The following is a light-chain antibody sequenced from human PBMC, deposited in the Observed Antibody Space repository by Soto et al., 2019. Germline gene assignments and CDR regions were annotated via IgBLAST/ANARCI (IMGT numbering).Light chain of an antibody. V-gene: IGKV3-20*01. CDR3: QQYGSSSWT. CDR1: QSVSSSY. Sequence: EFVLTQSPGTLSLSPGERATLSSRASQSVSSSYLAWYQQKPGQAPRLLIYNAFNRATGIPDRVSGSGSGTEFTLTISRLEPEDFEVYYCQQYGSSSWTFGQGTKVDI. CDR2: NAF. J-gene: IGKJ1*01.